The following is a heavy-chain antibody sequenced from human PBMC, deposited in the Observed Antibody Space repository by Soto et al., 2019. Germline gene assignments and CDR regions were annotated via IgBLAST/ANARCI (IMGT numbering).Heavy chain of an antibody. D-gene: IGHD6-19*01. J-gene: IGHJ4*02. CDR1: GFTFSSYA. V-gene: IGHV3-23*01. CDR3: AKDLYSSGWYADY. CDR2: ISGSGDST. Sequence: GGSLRLSCAASGFTFSSYAMSWVRQAPGKGLEWVSGISGSGDSTYYADSVKGRFTISRDNSENTLYLQMNSLRAEDTAVYYCAKDLYSSGWYADYWGQGTLVTVSS.